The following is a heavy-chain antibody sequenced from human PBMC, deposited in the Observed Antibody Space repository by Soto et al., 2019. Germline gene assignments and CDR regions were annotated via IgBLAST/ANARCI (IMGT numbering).Heavy chain of an antibody. Sequence: EVQLVESGGGLVQPGRSLRLSCAASGFTVTSSYMSWVRQPPGRGLEWVAVIFSGGGTDYADSVKDRSTTSRDKSTNTLGLQMNSLGAWDTAVYYRARGPRYYYYAMEVWGQGTTVTVSS. V-gene: IGHV3-66*01. D-gene: IGHD3-9*01. CDR1: GFTVTSSY. CDR2: IFSGGGT. J-gene: IGHJ6*02. CDR3: ARGPRYYYYAMEV.